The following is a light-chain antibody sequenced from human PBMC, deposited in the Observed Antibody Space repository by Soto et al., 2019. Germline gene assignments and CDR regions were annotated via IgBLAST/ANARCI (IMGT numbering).Light chain of an antibody. CDR1: QDISSY. J-gene: IGKJ1*01. CDR2: AAS. Sequence: AIRMTQSPSSFSASTGDRVTITCRASQDISSYLAWYQQKPGKAPNLLIFAASTLQSGVPSRFSGSGSGTDFTLTISCLQSEDFATYYCQQYYSNSWTFGQGTKVDIK. V-gene: IGKV1-8*01. CDR3: QQYYSNSWT.